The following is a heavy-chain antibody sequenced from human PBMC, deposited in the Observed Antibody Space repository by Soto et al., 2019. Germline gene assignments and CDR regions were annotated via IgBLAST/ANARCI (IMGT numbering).Heavy chain of an antibody. Sequence: ASVKVSCKASGGTFSSYAISWVRQAPGQGLEWMGGIIPIFGTANYAQKFQGRVTITADESTSTAYMELSSLRSEDTAVYYCARVPMVREKTSTYFDYWGQGTLVTVSS. J-gene: IGHJ4*02. CDR2: IIPIFGTA. CDR3: ARVPMVREKTSTYFDY. D-gene: IGHD3-10*01. V-gene: IGHV1-69*13. CDR1: GGTFSSYA.